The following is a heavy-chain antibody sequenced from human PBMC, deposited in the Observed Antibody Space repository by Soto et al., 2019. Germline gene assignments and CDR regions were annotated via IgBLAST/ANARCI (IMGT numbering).Heavy chain of an antibody. J-gene: IGHJ4*02. CDR1: GFTFSSYS. D-gene: IGHD6-19*01. Sequence: EVQLVESGGGLVKPGGSLRLSCAASGFTFSSYSMNWVRQAPGKGLEGVSSISSSSSYIYYADSVKGRFTITRDNAKNSLYLQMNSLRAEDTAVYYCARGRSGWIDYWGQGTLVTVSS. CDR2: ISSSSSYI. V-gene: IGHV3-21*01. CDR3: ARGRSGWIDY.